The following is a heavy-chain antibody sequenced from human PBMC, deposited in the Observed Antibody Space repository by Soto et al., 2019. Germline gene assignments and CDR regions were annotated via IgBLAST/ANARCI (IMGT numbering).Heavy chain of an antibody. J-gene: IGHJ6*02. Sequence: LCLPRTGSAGSLSRGGSHVSWIRPDPGKGLEWVGYIYYSGSTYYNPSLKSRVTISVDTSKNQLSLKLSSVTAADTAVYYCARDLGYYGSGRSFDYGMDVWGQGTTVTVSS. CDR3: ARDLGYYGSGRSFDYGMDV. CDR1: AGSLSRGGSH. CDR2: IYYSGST. D-gene: IGHD3-10*01. V-gene: IGHV4-31*02.